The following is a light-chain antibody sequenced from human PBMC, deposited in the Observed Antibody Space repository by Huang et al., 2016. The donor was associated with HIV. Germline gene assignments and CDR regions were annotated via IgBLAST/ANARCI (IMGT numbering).Light chain of an antibody. J-gene: IGKJ3*01. Sequence: EIVLTQSPGTLSLSPGERATLSCRASQSVSSNDLAWYQQRRGQAPRHLIYDASARATGIPDRFSGSRSGTDCTLTFSRLEPEDFAVYFCQQYGSSPFTFGPGTKVDMK. CDR2: DAS. CDR3: QQYGSSPFT. CDR1: QSVSSND. V-gene: IGKV3-20*01.